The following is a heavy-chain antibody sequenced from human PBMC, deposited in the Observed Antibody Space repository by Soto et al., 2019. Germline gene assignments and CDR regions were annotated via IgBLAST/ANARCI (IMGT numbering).Heavy chain of an antibody. Sequence: EVQLVESGGGLVKPGGSLRLSCAASGFTFSSYSMNWVRQAPGKGLEWVSSISSSSSYIYYADSVKGRFTISRDNAKNSLYLQMNSLRAEDTAVYYCARVSTPDTAKVTGEEYYFDYWGQGTLVTVSS. D-gene: IGHD5-18*01. CDR2: ISSSSSYI. J-gene: IGHJ4*02. V-gene: IGHV3-21*01. CDR3: ARVSTPDTAKVTGEEYYFDY. CDR1: GFTFSSYS.